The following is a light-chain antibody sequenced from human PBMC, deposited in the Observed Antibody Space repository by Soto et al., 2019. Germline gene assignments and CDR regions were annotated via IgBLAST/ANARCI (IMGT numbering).Light chain of an antibody. J-gene: IGLJ3*02. CDR2: EVT. CDR3: KSYTSISTGV. V-gene: IGLV2-14*01. CDR1: SSDVGGYNY. Sequence: QSALAQPASVSGSPGQSITISCSGTSSDVGGYNYVSWYQHHPGKAPKLLIYEVTNRPSGVSNRFSGSKSGNTASLTISGLQAEDEAAYYCKSYTSISTGVFGGGTKVTVL.